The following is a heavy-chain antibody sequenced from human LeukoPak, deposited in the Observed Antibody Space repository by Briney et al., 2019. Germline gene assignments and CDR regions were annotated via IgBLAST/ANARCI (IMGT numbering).Heavy chain of an antibody. D-gene: IGHD5-24*01. CDR3: GRWLQSYYLDY. J-gene: IGHJ4*02. V-gene: IGHV1-46*01. Sequence: ASVKVSCKASGYTFTSYYMHWVRQAPGQGLEWMGIINPSGGSTSYAQKFQGRVTMTRDTSTSTVYMELSSLRAEDTAVYYCGRWLQSYYLDYWGQGTLVTVSS. CDR2: INPSGGST. CDR1: GYTFTSYY.